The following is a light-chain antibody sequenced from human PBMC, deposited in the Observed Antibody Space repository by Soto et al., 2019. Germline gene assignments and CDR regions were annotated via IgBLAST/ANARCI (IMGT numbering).Light chain of an antibody. CDR1: SSDVGDNY. V-gene: IGLV2-8*01. CDR2: EVS. Sequence: QSGLTQPPSASGSPGQSVTISCTGTSSDVGDNYVSWYQQHLGKAPKLIIYEVSQRPSGVPDRFSGSKSGNTASLTVSGLQTEDEADYYCSAYAGSNTFVFGSGTKVTVL. J-gene: IGLJ1*01. CDR3: SAYAGSNTFV.